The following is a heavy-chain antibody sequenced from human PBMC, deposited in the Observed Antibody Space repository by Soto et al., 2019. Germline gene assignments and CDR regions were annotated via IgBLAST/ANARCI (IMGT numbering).Heavy chain of an antibody. Sequence: SETLSLTCAVYGGSFSGYYWSWIRQPPGKGLEWIGEINHRGSTNYNPSLKSRVTISVDTSKNQFSLKLSSVTAADTAVYYCASGKAIAAAGTPFHYSGQGTLGTVSS. V-gene: IGHV4-34*01. CDR2: INHRGST. CDR3: ASGKAIAAAGTPFHY. D-gene: IGHD6-13*01. J-gene: IGHJ4*02. CDR1: GGSFSGYY.